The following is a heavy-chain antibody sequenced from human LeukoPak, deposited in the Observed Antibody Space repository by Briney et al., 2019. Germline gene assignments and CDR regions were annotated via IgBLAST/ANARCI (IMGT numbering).Heavy chain of an antibody. CDR2: INHSGST. V-gene: IGHV4-34*01. J-gene: IGHJ5*02. CDR3: ARVNPRGLSARSWFDP. CDR1: GGSFSGYY. Sequence: SETLSLTCAVYGGSFSGYYWSWIRQPPGKGLEWIGEINHSGSTNYNPSLKSRVTISVDTSKNQFSLKLSSVTAADTAVYYCARVNPRGLSARSWFDPWGQGTLVTVSS. D-gene: IGHD3-16*01.